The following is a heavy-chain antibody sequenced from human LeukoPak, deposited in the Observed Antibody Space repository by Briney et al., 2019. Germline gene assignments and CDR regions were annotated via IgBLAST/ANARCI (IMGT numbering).Heavy chain of an antibody. V-gene: IGHV1-69*13. CDR3: AREWGLESSGYFYAY. Sequence: ASVKVSCKASGGTFSRFTISWVRQAPGQGFEWMGGITPIFGTANFAQKFQGRVSITADGSTSTAFMELSSLRSEDTAVYYCAREWGLESSGYFYAYWGQGTLVTVSS. J-gene: IGHJ4*02. CDR2: ITPIFGTA. D-gene: IGHD3-22*01. CDR1: GGTFSRFT.